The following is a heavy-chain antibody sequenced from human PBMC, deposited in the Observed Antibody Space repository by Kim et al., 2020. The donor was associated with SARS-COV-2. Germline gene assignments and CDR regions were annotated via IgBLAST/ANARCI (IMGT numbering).Heavy chain of an antibody. J-gene: IGHJ4*02. CDR3: ARDHSVAGPLGY. V-gene: IGHV3-21*01. D-gene: IGHD6-19*01. Sequence: YYADSVKGRFTISRDNAKNSLYLQMNSLRAEDTAVYYCARDHSVAGPLGYWGQGTLVTVSS.